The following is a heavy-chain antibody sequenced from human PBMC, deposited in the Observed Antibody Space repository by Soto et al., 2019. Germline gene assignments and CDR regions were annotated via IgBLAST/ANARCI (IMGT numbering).Heavy chain of an antibody. J-gene: IGHJ5*02. CDR1: GGSVSSGSYY. Sequence: PSETLSVTCTVSGGSVSSGSYYWSWIRQPPGKGLEWIGDIYYSGSTNYNPSLKSRVTISVDTSKNQFSLKLSSVTAADTAVYYCARDWTSYPGSYTNWFDPWGQGTLVTVSS. CDR2: IYYSGST. CDR3: ARDWTSYPGSYTNWFDP. V-gene: IGHV4-61*01. D-gene: IGHD3-10*01.